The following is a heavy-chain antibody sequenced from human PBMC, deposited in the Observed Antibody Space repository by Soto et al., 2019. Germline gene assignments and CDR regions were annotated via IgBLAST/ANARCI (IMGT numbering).Heavy chain of an antibody. CDR1: GGSFSGYY. Sequence: SETLSLTCAFYGGSFSGYYWSLIRQPPGKGLEWIGEINHSGSTNYNPSLKSRVTISVDTSKNQFSLKLSSVTAADTAVYYCARRNVLYYYGSGSLDVWGKGTTVTVSS. D-gene: IGHD3-10*01. V-gene: IGHV4-34*01. CDR3: ARRNVLYYYGSGSLDV. CDR2: INHSGST. J-gene: IGHJ6*04.